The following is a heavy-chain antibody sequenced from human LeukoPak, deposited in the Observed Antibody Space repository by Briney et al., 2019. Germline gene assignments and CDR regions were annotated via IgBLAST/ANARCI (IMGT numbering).Heavy chain of an antibody. J-gene: IGHJ4*02. CDR1: GFTFEDYA. V-gene: IGHV3-43D*03. Sequence: GGSLRLSCAASGFTFEDYAMHWVRQAPGKGLELVSLISWDGGSTYYADSVKGRFTIPRDNSKNSLYLQMNSLRAEDTALYYCAKDQRRGYSGYYDFDYWGQGTLVTVSS. D-gene: IGHD5-12*01. CDR2: ISWDGGST. CDR3: AKDQRRGYSGYYDFDY.